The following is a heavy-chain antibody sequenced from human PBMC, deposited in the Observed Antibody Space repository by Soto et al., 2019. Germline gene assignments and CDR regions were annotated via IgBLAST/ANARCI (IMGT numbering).Heavy chain of an antibody. J-gene: IGHJ4*02. V-gene: IGHV1-2*04. Sequence: QVQLVQSGAEVKKPGASVKVSCKASGYTFTGYYMHWVRQAPGQGLEWMGWISPNSGGTNYAQKFQGWVIMTRDTFISTAYMGLKRLRSDDTAVYYCARGLPAGYSSSWFEYWGQGTLVTVSS. D-gene: IGHD6-13*01. CDR3: ARGLPAGYSSSWFEY. CDR2: ISPNSGGT. CDR1: GYTFTGYY.